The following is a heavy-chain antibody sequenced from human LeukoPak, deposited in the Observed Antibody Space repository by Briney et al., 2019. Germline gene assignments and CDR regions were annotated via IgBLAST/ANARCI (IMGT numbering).Heavy chain of an antibody. J-gene: IGHJ4*02. CDR1: GGSISSSTCC. CDR2: FYCSGST. D-gene: IGHD4-17*01. V-gene: IGHV4-39*01. Sequence: SETLSLTCTVSGGSISSSTCCWGWIRQPPGKGLEWIGSFYCSGSTYYNPSLKSRVTISVDTSKNQFSLKLSSVTAADTAVYYCARLRSPVTILYYFDYWGQGTLVTVSS. CDR3: ARLRSPVTILYYFDY.